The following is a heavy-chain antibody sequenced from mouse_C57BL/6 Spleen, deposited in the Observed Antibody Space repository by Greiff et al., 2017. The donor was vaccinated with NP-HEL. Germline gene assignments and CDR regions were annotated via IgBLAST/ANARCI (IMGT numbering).Heavy chain of an antibody. V-gene: IGHV5-4*01. CDR2: ISDGGSYT. Sequence: DVQLVESGGGLVKPGGSLKLSCAASGFTFSSYAMSWVRQTPEKRLEWVATISDGGSYTYYPDNVKGRFTISRDNAKNNRYLQMSHLKSEDTAMYYCAREGGTNFDYWGQGTTLTVSS. J-gene: IGHJ2*01. CDR1: GFTFSSYA. CDR3: AREGGTNFDY. D-gene: IGHD3-3*01.